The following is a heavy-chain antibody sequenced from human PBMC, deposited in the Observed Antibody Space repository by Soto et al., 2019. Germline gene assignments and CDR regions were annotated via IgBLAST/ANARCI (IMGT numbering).Heavy chain of an antibody. J-gene: IGHJ6*02. D-gene: IGHD6-13*01. V-gene: IGHV3-7*03. CDR1: GFTFSSYW. Sequence: GGSLRLSCAASGFTFSSYWMSWVRQAPGKGLEWVANIKQDGSEKYYVDSVKGRFTISRDNAKNSLYLQMNSLRAEDTAVYYCARESAEQQLYYYGMDVWGQGTTVTVSS. CDR2: IKQDGSEK. CDR3: ARESAEQQLYYYGMDV.